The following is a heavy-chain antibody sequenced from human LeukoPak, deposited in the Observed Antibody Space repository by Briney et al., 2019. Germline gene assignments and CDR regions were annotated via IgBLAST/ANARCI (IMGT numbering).Heavy chain of an antibody. Sequence: GGSLRLSCAASGFTLSGSAMHWVRQTSGRGLEWVGRIRSKANNYATAYEASVKGRFTISRDDSKNTAYLQMDSLKTEDTAMYYCARLAGDNGGELDYWGQGTLVTVST. D-gene: IGHD2-21*02. CDR3: ARLAGDNGGELDY. J-gene: IGHJ4*02. CDR2: IRSKANNYAT. V-gene: IGHV3-73*01. CDR1: GFTLSGSA.